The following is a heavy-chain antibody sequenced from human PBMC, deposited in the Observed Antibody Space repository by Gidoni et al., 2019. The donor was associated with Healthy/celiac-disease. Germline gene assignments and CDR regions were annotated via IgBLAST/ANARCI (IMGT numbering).Heavy chain of an antibody. CDR3: AKDMWGVVVVAPSSGMDV. J-gene: IGHJ6*02. CDR2: ISGSGGST. CDR1: GFTFSSYA. Sequence: EVQLVESGGGLVQPGGSLRLSCAASGFTFSSYAMSWVRQAPGKGLEWVSAISGSGGSTYYADSVKGRFTIFRDNSKNTLYLQMNSLRAEDTAVYYCAKDMWGVVVVAPSSGMDVWGQGTTVTVSS. V-gene: IGHV3-23*04. D-gene: IGHD2-15*01.